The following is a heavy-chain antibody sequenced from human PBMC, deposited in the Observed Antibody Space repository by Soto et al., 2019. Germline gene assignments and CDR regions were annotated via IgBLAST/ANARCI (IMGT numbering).Heavy chain of an antibody. CDR2: FYWDDDK. J-gene: IGHJ4*02. D-gene: IGHD3-3*01. CDR3: AHRVLRTVFGLVTTTAIYFDF. V-gene: IGHV2-5*02. Sequence: QITLNESGPTLVKPTQTLTLTCTFSGFSLTTSGVGVGWIRQSPGKAPEWLALFYWDDDKRYRPSLKSRLTITKDTSKNQVVLTMAHLDPADTATYYCAHRVLRTVFGLVTTTAIYFDFWGQGTPVAVSS. CDR1: GFSLTTSGVG.